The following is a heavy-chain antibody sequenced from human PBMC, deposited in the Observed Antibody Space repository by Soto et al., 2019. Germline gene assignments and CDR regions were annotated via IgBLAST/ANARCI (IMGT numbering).Heavy chain of an antibody. Sequence: GGSLRLSCAASGFTFSSYAMSWVRQAPGKGLEWVSAISGSGGSTYYADSVKGRFTISRDNSKNTLYLQMNSLRAEDTAVYYCAKTAKITMIVVVTPSWFDPWGQGTLVTVSS. V-gene: IGHV3-23*01. CDR2: ISGSGGST. CDR1: GFTFSSYA. J-gene: IGHJ5*02. D-gene: IGHD3-22*01. CDR3: AKTAKITMIVVVTPSWFDP.